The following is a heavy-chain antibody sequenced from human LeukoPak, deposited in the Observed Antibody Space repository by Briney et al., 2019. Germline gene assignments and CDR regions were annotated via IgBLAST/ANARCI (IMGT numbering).Heavy chain of an antibody. J-gene: IGHJ4*02. V-gene: IGHV3-23*01. CDR2: ISGSGDSI. D-gene: IGHD2-8*01. CDR3: AKDLRPDGVDNFDH. CDR1: GFAFNTYA. Sequence: GGSLRLSCAASGFAFNTYAMSWVRQAPGKGLEWVSVISGSGDSIFYADSVKGRFTISRDNSRSTLYLQMNSLRVEDTAVYYCAKDLRPDGVDNFDHWGQGILVTVSS.